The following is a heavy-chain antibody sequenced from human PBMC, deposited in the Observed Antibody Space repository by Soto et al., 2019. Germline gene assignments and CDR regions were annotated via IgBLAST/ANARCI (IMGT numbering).Heavy chain of an antibody. V-gene: IGHV1-46*03. J-gene: IGHJ6*03. D-gene: IGHD2-15*01. CDR1: GYTFTSYY. CDR3: ARDWRAYCSGGSCYQGYYYYYYMDV. Sequence: ASVKVSCKASGYTFTSYYMHWVRQAPGQGLEWMGIINPSGGSTSYAQKFQGRVTMTRDTSTSTVYMELSSLRSEDTAVYYCARDWRAYCSGGSCYQGYYYYYYMDVWGKGITVTVSS. CDR2: INPSGGST.